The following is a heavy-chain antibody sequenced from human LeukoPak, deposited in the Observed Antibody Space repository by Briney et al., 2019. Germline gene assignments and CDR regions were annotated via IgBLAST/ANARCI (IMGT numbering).Heavy chain of an antibody. CDR1: GGSISSYY. Sequence: SETLSLTCTVSGGSISSYYWSWIRQPPGQGLEWIGYIYYSGSTNYNPSLKSRVTISVDTSKNQFSLKLSSVTAADTAVYYCARAYYDILTAQAYYYGMDVWGQGTTVTVSS. CDR2: IYYSGST. D-gene: IGHD3-9*01. V-gene: IGHV4-59*08. CDR3: ARAYYDILTAQAYYYGMDV. J-gene: IGHJ6*02.